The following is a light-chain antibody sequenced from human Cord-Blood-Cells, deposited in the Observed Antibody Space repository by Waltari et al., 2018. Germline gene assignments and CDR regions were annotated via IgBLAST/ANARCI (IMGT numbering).Light chain of an antibody. CDR3: SSYTSSSTLVV. V-gene: IGLV2-14*01. J-gene: IGLJ2*01. CDR1: SSDVGGYNY. Sequence: QSALTQPASVSGSPGQSITISCTGTSSDVGGYNYVSWYQQHPGKAPKLMIYDVSNRPSGVSNRFSGSKSGNPASLTISELQAEDEADYYCSSYTSSSTLVVFGGGTKLTVL. CDR2: DVS.